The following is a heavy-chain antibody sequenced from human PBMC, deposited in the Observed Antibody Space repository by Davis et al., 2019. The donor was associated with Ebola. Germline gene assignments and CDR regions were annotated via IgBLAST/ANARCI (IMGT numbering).Heavy chain of an antibody. Sequence: PGGSLRLSCAASGFIFSSYAMSWVRQAPGKGLEWVSSISVRSITYHADSGKGRFTISRDNSKNTLYLQINSLRAEDTAVYYCAKVHPPTTVTTGWFDPWGQGTLVTVSS. CDR2: ISVRSIT. CDR1: GFIFSSYA. V-gene: IGHV3-23*01. CDR3: AKVHPPTTVTTGWFDP. J-gene: IGHJ5*02. D-gene: IGHD4-17*01.